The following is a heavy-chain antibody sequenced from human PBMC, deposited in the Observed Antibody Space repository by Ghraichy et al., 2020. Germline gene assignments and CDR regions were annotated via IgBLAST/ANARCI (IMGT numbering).Heavy chain of an antibody. CDR3: ARGGYSPTENFQH. D-gene: IGHD3-22*01. Sequence: GGSLRLSCAASGFTFSSYSMNWVRQAPGKGLEWVSSISSSSSYIYYADSVKGRFTISRDNAKNSLYLQMNSLRAEDTAVYYCARGGYSPTENFQHWGQGTLVTVSS. CDR2: ISSSSSYI. J-gene: IGHJ1*01. V-gene: IGHV3-21*01. CDR1: GFTFSSYS.